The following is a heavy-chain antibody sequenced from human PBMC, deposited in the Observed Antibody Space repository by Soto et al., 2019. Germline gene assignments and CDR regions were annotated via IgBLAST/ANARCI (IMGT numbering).Heavy chain of an antibody. CDR3: ARRLYSTSSGYYYYAMDV. CDR1: GGSISSGDFY. CDR2: IYNRGSI. J-gene: IGHJ6*02. D-gene: IGHD6-6*01. Sequence: QVQLQESGPGLVKPSQTLSLTCTVSGGSISSGDFYWSWIRQPPGKGLEWIGYIYNRGSIYYNPSLKSRVTISLDTPKNQFSLKLTSVTAADTAVYYCARRLYSTSSGYYYYAMDVWGQGTTVTVSS. V-gene: IGHV4-30-4*01.